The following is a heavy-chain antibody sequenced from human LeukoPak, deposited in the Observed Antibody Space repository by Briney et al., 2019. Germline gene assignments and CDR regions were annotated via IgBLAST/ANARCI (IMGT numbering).Heavy chain of an antibody. CDR3: ARGHVYGSASYPS. CDR1: GGTFSSYA. V-gene: IGHV1-69*13. J-gene: IGHJ4*02. D-gene: IGHD3-10*01. CDR2: IIPIFGTA. Sequence: ASVKVSCKASGGTFSSYAISWVRQAPGQGLEWMGGIIPIFGTANYAQKFQGRVTITADESTSTAYMELSSLRSEDTAVYYCARGHVYGSASYPSWGQGTLVTVSA.